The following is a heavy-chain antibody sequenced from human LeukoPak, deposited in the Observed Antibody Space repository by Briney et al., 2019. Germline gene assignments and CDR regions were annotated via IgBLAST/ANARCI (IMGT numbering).Heavy chain of an antibody. V-gene: IGHV3-23*01. J-gene: IGHJ4*02. Sequence: GGSLRLSRAASGFTFSSYAMSWVRQAPGKGLEWVSAISGSGGSTYYADSVKGRFTISRDNSKNTLYLQMNSLRAEDTAVYYCAKGDCSGGSCYNFDYWGQGTLVTVSS. CDR2: ISGSGGST. D-gene: IGHD2-15*01. CDR1: GFTFSSYA. CDR3: AKGDCSGGSCYNFDY.